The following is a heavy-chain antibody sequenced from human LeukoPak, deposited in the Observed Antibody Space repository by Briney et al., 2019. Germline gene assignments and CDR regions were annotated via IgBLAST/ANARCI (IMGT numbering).Heavy chain of an antibody. CDR3: ARTIFGVVDWPSFDY. CDR2: ISYDGSNK. CDR1: GFTFSSYG. Sequence: GGSLRLSCAASGFTFSSYGMHWVRQAPGKGLERVAVISYDGSNKYYADSVKGRFTISRDNAKNSLYLQMNSLRAEDTAVYYCARTIFGVVDWPSFDYWGQGTLVTVSS. J-gene: IGHJ4*02. V-gene: IGHV3-30*03. D-gene: IGHD3-3*01.